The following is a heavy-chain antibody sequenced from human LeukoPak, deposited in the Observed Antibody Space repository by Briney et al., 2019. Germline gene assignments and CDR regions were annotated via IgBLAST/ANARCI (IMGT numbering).Heavy chain of an antibody. D-gene: IGHD4-17*01. Sequence: ASVKVSCKASGYTFTSYGISWVRQAPGQGLEWMGWISAYDGNTNYAQKLQGRVTMTTDTSTSTAYMELRSLRSDDTAVYYCARDSPPPCGDYVMLDYWGQGTLVTVSS. CDR2: ISAYDGNT. CDR1: GYTFTSYG. V-gene: IGHV1-18*04. J-gene: IGHJ4*02. CDR3: ARDSPPPCGDYVMLDY.